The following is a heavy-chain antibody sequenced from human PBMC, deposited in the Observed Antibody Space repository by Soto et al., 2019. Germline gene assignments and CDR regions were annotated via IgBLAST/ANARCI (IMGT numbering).Heavy chain of an antibody. Sequence: SETLSLTCTVFGGSISSYYWSWIRQPPGKGLEWIGYIYYSASTNYNPSLKSRVTISVDTSKNQFSLKLSSVTAADTAVYYCAGRGSNLFDYWGQGTLVTVSS. V-gene: IGHV4-59*01. CDR2: IYYSAST. D-gene: IGHD4-4*01. J-gene: IGHJ4*02. CDR3: AGRGSNLFDY. CDR1: GGSISSYY.